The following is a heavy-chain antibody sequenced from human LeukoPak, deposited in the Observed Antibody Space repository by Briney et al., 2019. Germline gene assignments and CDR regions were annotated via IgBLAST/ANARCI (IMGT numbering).Heavy chain of an antibody. Sequence: GGSLKLSCAASGFTFSGSAMHWVRQASGKGLEWVGRIRSKANSYATAYAASVKGRFTISRDDSKNTAYLQMNSLKTEDTAVYYCTLRMIFGVVSYYYYGMDVWGQGTTVTVSS. V-gene: IGHV3-73*01. CDR3: TLRMIFGVVSYYYYGMDV. CDR2: IRSKANSYAT. D-gene: IGHD3-3*01. CDR1: GFTFSGSA. J-gene: IGHJ6*02.